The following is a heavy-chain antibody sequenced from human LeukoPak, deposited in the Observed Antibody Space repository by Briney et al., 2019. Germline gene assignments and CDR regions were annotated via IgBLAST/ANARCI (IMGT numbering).Heavy chain of an antibody. V-gene: IGHV4-31*03. Sequence: SETLSLTCTVSGDSINSGGHYWTWIRQHPGKGPECIGHIYYSGSPSYNPSLKSRVTISMDTSKNQFSLKLSSVTAADTAVYYCARGGMSADPFDVWGHGTMVTVSS. CDR2: IYYSGSP. CDR1: GDSINSGGHY. J-gene: IGHJ3*01. CDR3: ARGGMSADPFDV. D-gene: IGHD3-3*01.